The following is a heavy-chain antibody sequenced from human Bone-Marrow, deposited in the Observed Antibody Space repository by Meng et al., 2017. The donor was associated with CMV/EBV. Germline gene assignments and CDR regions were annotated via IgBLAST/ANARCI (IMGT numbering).Heavy chain of an antibody. CDR3: ARDGPWGIEMATIDYFDY. CDR2: INPNSGGT. D-gene: IGHD5-24*01. CDR1: GYTFTGYY. Sequence: ASVKVSCKASGYTFTGYYIHWVRQAPGQGLEWMGWINPNSGGTNYAQKFQGRVTMTRDTSISTAYMELSRLRSDDTAVYYCARDGPWGIEMATIDYFDYWGQGTLVTVSS. J-gene: IGHJ4*02. V-gene: IGHV1-2*02.